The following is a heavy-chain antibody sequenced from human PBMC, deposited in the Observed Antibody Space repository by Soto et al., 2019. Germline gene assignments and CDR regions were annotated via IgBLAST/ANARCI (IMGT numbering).Heavy chain of an antibody. J-gene: IGHJ5*02. CDR2: IIPILGIA. CDR1: GGTFSSYT. CDR3: ATSPPYYYGSGSYSWFDP. D-gene: IGHD3-10*01. V-gene: IGHV1-69*02. Sequence: ASVKVSCKASGGTFSSYTISWVRQAPGQGLEWMGRIIPILGIANYAQKFQGRVTITADKSTSAAYMELSSLRSEDTAVYYCATSPPYYYGSGSYSWFDPWGQGTLVTVSS.